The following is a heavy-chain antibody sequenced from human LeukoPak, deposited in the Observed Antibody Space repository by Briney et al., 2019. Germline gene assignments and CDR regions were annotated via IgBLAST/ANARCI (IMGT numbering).Heavy chain of an antibody. D-gene: IGHD3-10*01. Sequence: ASVKVSCKSSDYTFTSYGISWVRQAPGQGLEWTGWISAYNGNTEYAKQLQGRVTMTTDTSTSTAYMELRSMRSDDTAVYYCAGWVRGALDYWGQGNLVTVSS. CDR3: AGWVRGALDY. CDR1: DYTFTSYG. CDR2: ISAYNGNT. J-gene: IGHJ4*02. V-gene: IGHV1-18*01.